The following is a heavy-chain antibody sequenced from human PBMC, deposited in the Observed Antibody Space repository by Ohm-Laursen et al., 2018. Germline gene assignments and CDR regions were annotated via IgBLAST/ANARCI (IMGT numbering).Heavy chain of an antibody. CDR1: GGSISSGGYY. J-gene: IGHJ5*02. D-gene: IGHD6-13*01. CDR3: ARAGVAAAGRGWFDP. Sequence: SQTLSLTCTVSGGSISSGGYYWSWIRQHPGKGLEWIGYIYYSGSTYYNPSLKSRITMSVDTSKNEFSLKLSSVTAADTAVYYCARAGVAAAGRGWFDPWGQGTLVTVSS. V-gene: IGHV4-31*03. CDR2: IYYSGST.